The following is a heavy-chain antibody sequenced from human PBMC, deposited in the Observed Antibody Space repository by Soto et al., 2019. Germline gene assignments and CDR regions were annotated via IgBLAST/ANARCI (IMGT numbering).Heavy chain of an antibody. D-gene: IGHD6-6*01. CDR2: INPSGGST. V-gene: IGHV1-46*01. CDR1: GYTFTSYY. Sequence: ASVKVSCKASGYTFTSYYMHWVRQAPGQGLEWMGIINPSGGSTSYAQKFQGRVTMTRDTSTSTVYMELSSLRSEDTAVYYCARDIVECSSSYAAFDIWGQGTMVTVSS. J-gene: IGHJ3*02. CDR3: ARDIVECSSSYAAFDI.